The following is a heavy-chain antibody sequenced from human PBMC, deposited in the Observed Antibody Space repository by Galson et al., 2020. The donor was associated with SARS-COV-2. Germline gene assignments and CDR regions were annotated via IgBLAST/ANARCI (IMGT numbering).Heavy chain of an antibody. CDR1: GFRFSSYP. CDR3: AKSAVAGVFDS. D-gene: IGHD6-19*01. Sequence: VSLKISCAASGFRFSSYPMTWVRQAPGKGLEWVSNISPSGGRPDYADSVKGRFTISRDNSKNTVYLQMNSLRGEDTAVYYCAKSAVAGVFDSWGQGTLVTVS. CDR2: ISPSGGRP. V-gene: IGHV3-23*01. J-gene: IGHJ4*02.